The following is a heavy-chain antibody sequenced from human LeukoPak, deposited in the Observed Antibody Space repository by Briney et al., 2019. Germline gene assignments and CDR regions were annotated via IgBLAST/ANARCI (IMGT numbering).Heavy chain of an antibody. V-gene: IGHV3-7*01. D-gene: IGHD5-18*01. J-gene: IGHJ4*02. Sequence: PGGSLRLSCAASGFTFSSYWMHLVRQAPGKGLEWLANIKKDGSEKYYVDSVKGRFTISRDNAKTSLYLQMNSLRAEDTAVYYCARHLSGVTGYTYGRGIDYWGQGTLVTVSS. CDR1: GFTFSSYW. CDR2: IKKDGSEK. CDR3: ARHLSGVTGYTYGRGIDY.